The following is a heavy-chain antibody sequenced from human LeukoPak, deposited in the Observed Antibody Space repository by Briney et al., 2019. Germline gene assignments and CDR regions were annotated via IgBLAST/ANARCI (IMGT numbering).Heavy chain of an antibody. CDR3: AKAQTVTTVGY. V-gene: IGHV3-23*01. CDR1: GFTFSSYA. D-gene: IGHD4-17*01. Sequence: GGSLRLSCAASGFTFSSYAMSWVRPAPGKGLEWVSAISGSGGSTYYADSVKGRFTISRDNSKNTLYLQMNSLRAEDTAVYYCAKAQTVTTVGYWGQGTLVTVSS. J-gene: IGHJ4*02. CDR2: ISGSGGST.